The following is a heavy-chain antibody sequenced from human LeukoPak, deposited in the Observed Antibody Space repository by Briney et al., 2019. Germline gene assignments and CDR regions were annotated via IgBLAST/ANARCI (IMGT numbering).Heavy chain of an antibody. J-gene: IGHJ4*02. Sequence: GGSLSLSCAASGFTFSSYAMHWVRQAPGKGLEWVAVISYDGSNKYYADSVKGRFTISRDNSKNTLYLQMNSLRAEDTAVYYCARDYDASFDYWGQGTLVTVSS. D-gene: IGHD5-12*01. V-gene: IGHV3-30*04. CDR1: GFTFSSYA. CDR3: ARDYDASFDY. CDR2: ISYDGSNK.